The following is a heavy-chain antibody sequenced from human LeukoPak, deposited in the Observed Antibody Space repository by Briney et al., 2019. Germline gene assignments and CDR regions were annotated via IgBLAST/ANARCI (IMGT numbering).Heavy chain of an antibody. V-gene: IGHV4-38-2*02. J-gene: IGHJ4*02. CDR3: ARGPPPSGYFDY. CDR1: GYSISSSNY. CDR2: IYHSGST. D-gene: IGHD2-15*01. Sequence: SETLSLTCTVSGYSISSSNYWAWIRQTPGKGLEYIGSIYHSGSTYYNPSLKSRVTISVDTSKNQFSLKLSSVTATDTAMYYCARGPPPSGYFDYWGQGTLVTVSS.